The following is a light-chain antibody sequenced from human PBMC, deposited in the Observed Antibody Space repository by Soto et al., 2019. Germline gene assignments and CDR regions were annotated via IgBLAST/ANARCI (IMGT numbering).Light chain of an antibody. J-gene: IGLJ2*01. Sequence: QSALTQPASVSGSPGQSITISCTGTSSDVGGYNYVSWYQHHPGKVPKLMIYEVSNRPLGISNRFSGSKSGNTASLTISGLQSEDEADYYCSPYTTSYTQVFGGGTKLTVL. V-gene: IGLV2-14*01. CDR1: SSDVGGYNY. CDR2: EVS. CDR3: SPYTTSYTQV.